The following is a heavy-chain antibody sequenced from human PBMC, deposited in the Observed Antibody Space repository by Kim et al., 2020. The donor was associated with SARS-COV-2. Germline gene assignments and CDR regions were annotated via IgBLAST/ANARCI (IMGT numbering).Heavy chain of an antibody. Sequence: GGSLRLSCAASGFTFSSYAMHWVRQAPGKGLEWVAVISYDGSNKYYADSVKGRFTISRDNSKNTLYLQMNSLRAEDTAVYYCTLPGIAAAGTGFDYWGQGTLVTVSS. CDR3: TLPGIAAAGTGFDY. J-gene: IGHJ4*02. V-gene: IGHV3-30-3*01. CDR2: ISYDGSNK. D-gene: IGHD6-13*01. CDR1: GFTFSSYA.